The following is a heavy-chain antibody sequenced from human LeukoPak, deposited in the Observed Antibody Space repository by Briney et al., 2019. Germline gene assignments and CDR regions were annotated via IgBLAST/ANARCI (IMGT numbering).Heavy chain of an antibody. CDR1: GFTFRSYS. Sequence: GGSLRLSCAASGFTFRSYSMNWVRQAPGKGLEWVSSISSSSSYIYYADSVKGRFTISRDNAKNSLYLQMNSLRAEDTAVYYCAREIEWPACDYWGQGTLVTVSS. V-gene: IGHV3-21*01. D-gene: IGHD3-3*01. CDR3: AREIEWPACDY. CDR2: ISSSSSYI. J-gene: IGHJ4*02.